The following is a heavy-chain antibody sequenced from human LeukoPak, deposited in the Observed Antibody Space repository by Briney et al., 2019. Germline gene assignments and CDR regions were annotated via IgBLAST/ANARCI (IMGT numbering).Heavy chain of an antibody. Sequence: GRSLRLSCAASGFTFDDYAMHWVRQAPGKGLEWVSGISWNSGRIGYADSVKGRFTISRDNAKNSLYLQMNSLRVEDTALYYCAKDFYRLGEFDAFDNWGQGTMVTISS. CDR3: AKDFYRLGEFDAFDN. CDR2: ISWNSGRI. V-gene: IGHV3-9*01. J-gene: IGHJ3*02. D-gene: IGHD3-16*01. CDR1: GFTFDDYA.